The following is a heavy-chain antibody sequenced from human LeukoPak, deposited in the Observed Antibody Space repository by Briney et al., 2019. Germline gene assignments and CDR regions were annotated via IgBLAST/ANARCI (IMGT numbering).Heavy chain of an antibody. CDR1: GFTFSSYS. Sequence: PGGSLRLSCAASGFTFSSYSMNWVRQAPGKGLEWVSSISSSSSYIYYADSVKGRFTISRDNAKNSLYLQMNSLRAEDTAVYYRARDPHPGYSYSTIGYWGQGTLVTVSS. V-gene: IGHV3-21*01. CDR3: ARDPHPGYSYSTIGY. J-gene: IGHJ4*02. CDR2: ISSSSSYI. D-gene: IGHD2-21*02.